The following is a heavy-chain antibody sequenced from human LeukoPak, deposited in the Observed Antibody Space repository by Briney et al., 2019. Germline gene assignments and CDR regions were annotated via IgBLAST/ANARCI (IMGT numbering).Heavy chain of an antibody. CDR2: IKQDGSEK. J-gene: IGHJ6*02. V-gene: IGHV3-7*01. CDR3: ARDRRGSGWFQAPYYYYYGMDV. Sequence: GGSLRLSRAASGFTFSSYWMSWVRQAPGKGLEWVANIKQDGSEKYYVDSVKGRFTISRDNAKNSLYLQMNSLRAEDTAVYYCARDRRGSGWFQAPYYYYYGMDVWGQGTTVTVSS. D-gene: IGHD6-19*01. CDR1: GFTFSSYW.